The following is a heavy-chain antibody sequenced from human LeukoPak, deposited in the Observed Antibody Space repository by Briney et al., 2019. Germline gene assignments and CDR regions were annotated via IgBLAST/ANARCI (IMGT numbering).Heavy chain of an antibody. J-gene: IGHJ5*02. CDR2: IYYSGST. Sequence: PSETLSLTCTVSGGSISSYYWSWIRQPPGKGLEWIGYIYYSGSTNYNPSLKSRVTISVDTSKNQFSLKLSSVTAADTAVYYCARVGSSVVAATLPDHWGQGTLVTVSS. V-gene: IGHV4-59*01. D-gene: IGHD2-15*01. CDR3: ARVGSSVVAATLPDH. CDR1: GGSISSYY.